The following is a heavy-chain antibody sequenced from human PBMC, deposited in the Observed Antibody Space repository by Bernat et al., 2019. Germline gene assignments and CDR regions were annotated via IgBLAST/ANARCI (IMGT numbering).Heavy chain of an antibody. D-gene: IGHD3-9*01. CDR3: ARAGGYYDVLTGDCGGWFDP. CDR2: HYYSGIA. CDR1: GGSISSSSYY. V-gene: IGHV4-39*01. Sequence: QLQLQESGPGLVKPSETLSLTCTVSGGSISSSSYYWDWLRQPPGKGLAWIGRHYYSGIAYYYPSLTSRVTISVDTAKTQCSRRLSSVTAAETAVYYCARAGGYYDVLTGDCGGWFDPWGQGTLVTVSS. J-gene: IGHJ5*02.